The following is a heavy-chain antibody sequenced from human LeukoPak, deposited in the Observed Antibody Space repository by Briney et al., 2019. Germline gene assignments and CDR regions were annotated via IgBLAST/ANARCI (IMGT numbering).Heavy chain of an antibody. V-gene: IGHV3-23*01. CDR3: AKGMSATSGYLESEY. D-gene: IGHD3-22*01. CDR2: ISGSGGNT. CDR1: GFTFSSYA. J-gene: IGHJ4*02. Sequence: PGGSLRLSCAASGFTFSSYAMSWVRQSPGKGLEWVSAISGSGGNTYSADSVKGRCTVSRDNSKKTLFLQMNSLRAEDTAVYYCAKGMSATSGYLESEYWGQGTLVSVSS.